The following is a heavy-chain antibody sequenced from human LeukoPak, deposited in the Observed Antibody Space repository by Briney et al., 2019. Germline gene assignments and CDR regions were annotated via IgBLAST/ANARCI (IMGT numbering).Heavy chain of an antibody. Sequence: PGRSLRLSCAASGLTFSSYGMHWVRQAPGKGLERVAVIWYDGSNKYYADSVKGRFTISRDNSKNTLYLQMNSLRAEDTAVYYCARGMAGLYGMDVWGKGTTVTVSS. CDR2: IWYDGSNK. V-gene: IGHV3-33*01. CDR3: ARGMAGLYGMDV. J-gene: IGHJ6*04. CDR1: GLTFSSYG. D-gene: IGHD2-8*01.